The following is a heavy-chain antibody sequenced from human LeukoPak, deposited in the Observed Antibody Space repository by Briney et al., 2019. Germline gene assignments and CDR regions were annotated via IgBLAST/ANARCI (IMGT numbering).Heavy chain of an antibody. CDR2: IYYSGGT. V-gene: IGHV4-39*01. J-gene: IGHJ4*02. Sequence: SETLSLTCTVSGGSISSSSYYWGWIRQPPGKGLEWIGSIYYSGGTYYNPSLKSRVTISVDTSKNQFSLKLSSVTAADTAVYYCARGGYYDILTGYYSLNQDWGQGTLVTVSS. CDR1: GGSISSSSYY. D-gene: IGHD3-9*01. CDR3: ARGGYYDILTGYYSLNQD.